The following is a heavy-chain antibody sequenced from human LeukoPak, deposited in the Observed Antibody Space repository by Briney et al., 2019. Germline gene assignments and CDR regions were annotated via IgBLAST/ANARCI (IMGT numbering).Heavy chain of an antibody. CDR1: GFTFSSYG. J-gene: IGHJ4*02. CDR2: IWYDGSNK. V-gene: IGHV3-33*01. D-gene: IGHD3-16*01. Sequence: PGGSLRLSCAASGFTFSSYGMHWVRQAPGKGLEWVAVIWYDGSNKYYADSVKGRFTISRDNSKNTLYLQMNSLRAEDTAVYYCARESVHGGTFDYWGQGTLVTVSS. CDR3: ARESVHGGTFDY.